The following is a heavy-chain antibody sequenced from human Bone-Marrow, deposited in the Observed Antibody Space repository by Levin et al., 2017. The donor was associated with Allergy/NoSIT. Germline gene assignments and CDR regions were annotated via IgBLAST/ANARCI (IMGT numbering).Heavy chain of an antibody. CDR2: ISSGSSYI. Sequence: GESLKISCAASGFTFSSYSMNWVRQAPGKGLEWVSSISSGSSYIYYADSLKGRFTISRDNAKNSLYLQMNSLRAEDTAVYYCAGGTQSIARGPNWFDPWGQGTLVTVSS. CDR3: AGGTQSIARGPNWFDP. CDR1: GFTFSSYS. J-gene: IGHJ5*02. D-gene: IGHD6-6*01. V-gene: IGHV3-21*01.